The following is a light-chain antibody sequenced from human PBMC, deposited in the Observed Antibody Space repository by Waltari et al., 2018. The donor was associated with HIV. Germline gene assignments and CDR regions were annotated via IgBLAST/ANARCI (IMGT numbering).Light chain of an antibody. CDR1: SPNIGAGYD. Sequence: QSVLTQPPSVSGVPGQRVTISCPGNSPNIGAGYDVHWYQQLPRTAPKLLIFSNINRPSGVPDRFSDSKSGTSASLAITGLQAEDEADYYCQSYDSSLSGSIFGGGTKLTVL. CDR2: SNI. V-gene: IGLV1-40*01. CDR3: QSYDSSLSGSI. J-gene: IGLJ2*01.